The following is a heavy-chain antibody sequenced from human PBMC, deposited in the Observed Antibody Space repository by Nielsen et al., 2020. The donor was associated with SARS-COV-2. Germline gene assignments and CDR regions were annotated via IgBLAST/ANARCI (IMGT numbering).Heavy chain of an antibody. Sequence: GESLKISCAASGFIFSSYAMSWVRQAPGKGLEWVSTISGSGGSTYYADSVKGRFTISRDNSKNTLYLQMNSLRAEDTAVYYCAKAGTMVRGEDGYFDYWGQGTLVTVSS. V-gene: IGHV3-23*01. D-gene: IGHD3-10*01. CDR1: GFIFSSYA. CDR2: ISGSGGST. CDR3: AKAGTMVRGEDGYFDY. J-gene: IGHJ4*02.